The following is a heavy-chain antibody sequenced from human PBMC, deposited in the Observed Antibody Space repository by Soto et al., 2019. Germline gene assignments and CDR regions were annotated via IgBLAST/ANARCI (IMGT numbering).Heavy chain of an antibody. D-gene: IGHD4-17*01. CDR2: IYYSGST. CDR3: ARPPYGDYFKSDAFDI. Sequence: QLQLQESGPGLVKPSETLSLTCTVSGGSISSSSYYWGWIRQPPGKGLEWIGSIYYSGSTYYNPSLKSRVTISVDTSKNQFSLKLSSVTAADTAVYYCARPPYGDYFKSDAFDIWGQGTMVTVSS. V-gene: IGHV4-39*01. J-gene: IGHJ3*02. CDR1: GGSISSSSYY.